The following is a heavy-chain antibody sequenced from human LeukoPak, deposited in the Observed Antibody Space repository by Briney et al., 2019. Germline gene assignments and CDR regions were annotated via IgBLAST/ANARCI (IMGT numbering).Heavy chain of an antibody. J-gene: IGHJ6*02. CDR3: AKRDSGSYYGMDV. CDR2: ISSSDGGT. D-gene: IGHD3-10*01. CDR1: GFTFSSYA. Sequence: PGGSLRLSCAGSGFTFSSYAMAWVRQTPEKGLEWVAIISSSDGGTYYIDSVKGRFTISRDNSKNMLNLQMNSLRAEDTAVYYCAKRDSGSYYGMDVWGQGTTVTVSS. V-gene: IGHV3-23*01.